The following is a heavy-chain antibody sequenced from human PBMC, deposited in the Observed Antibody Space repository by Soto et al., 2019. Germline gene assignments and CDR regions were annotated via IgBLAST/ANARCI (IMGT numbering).Heavy chain of an antibody. CDR2: IKGDGSIT. J-gene: IGHJ6*02. D-gene: IGHD3-10*01. V-gene: IGHV3-74*01. CDR1: GFTFSDYW. CDR3: ARGIRGHYGKDV. Sequence: EVQLVESGGDLVQPGGSLRLSCAASGFTFSDYWIHWVRQAPGKGLMWVSRIKGDGSITNYADSVKGRFTVSRDNPKNTVYLQMNSLRAEDTALYYCARGIRGHYGKDVWGQGTTVSVSS.